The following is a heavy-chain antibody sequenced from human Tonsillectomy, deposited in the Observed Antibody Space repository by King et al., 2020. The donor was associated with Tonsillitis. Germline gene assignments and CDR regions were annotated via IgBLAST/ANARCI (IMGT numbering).Heavy chain of an antibody. Sequence: QLQESGPGLVKPSETLSLTCTVSGGPISSSSYYWGWIRQPPGKGLEWIGSIYYSGSTYYNPSLKSRVTISVDTSKNQFSLKLSSVTAVDTAVYYCARLRIAVAGTTKTRYFDYWGQGTLVTVSS. D-gene: IGHD6-19*01. CDR1: GGPISSSSYY. V-gene: IGHV4-39*01. CDR3: ARLRIAVAGTTKTRYFDY. CDR2: IYYSGST. J-gene: IGHJ4*02.